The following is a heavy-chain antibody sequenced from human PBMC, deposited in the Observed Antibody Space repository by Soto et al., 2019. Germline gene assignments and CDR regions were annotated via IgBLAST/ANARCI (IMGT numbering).Heavy chain of an antibody. V-gene: IGHV1-46*01. CDR3: ARVRGGELYDGMDF. J-gene: IGHJ6*02. Sequence: QVQLVQSGAEVKKPGASVKVSCKASGYTFTSYYIHCVRQAPGQGLEWLGVINPSGGSTSYAQKFQGRVTMTRDTSTSTLYMELSSLRSEDTAVYYCARVRGGELYDGMDFWGQATTVTVSS. CDR1: GYTFTSYY. D-gene: IGHD3-10*01. CDR2: INPSGGST.